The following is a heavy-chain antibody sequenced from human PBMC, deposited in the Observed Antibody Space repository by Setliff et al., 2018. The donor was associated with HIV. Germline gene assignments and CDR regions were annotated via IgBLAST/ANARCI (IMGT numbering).Heavy chain of an antibody. CDR1: GFTFSDHY. J-gene: IGHJ4*02. D-gene: IGHD3-22*01. CDR3: ARDLLIYDSSGSPLDF. Sequence: GGSLRLSCAASGFTFSDHYMDWVRQAPGKGLEWVGRSRNKANSYTTEYAASVKGRFTISRDDSKNSLYLQMNSLRAEDTAVYYCARDLLIYDSSGSPLDFWGQGTLVTVSS. V-gene: IGHV3-72*01. CDR2: SRNKANSYTT.